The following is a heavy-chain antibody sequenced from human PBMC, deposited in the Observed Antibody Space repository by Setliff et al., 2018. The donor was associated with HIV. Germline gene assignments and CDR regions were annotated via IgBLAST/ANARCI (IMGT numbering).Heavy chain of an antibody. CDR2: IRYDGSNK. D-gene: IGHD3-16*01. Sequence: GGSLRLSCAASGFTFSSYGMHWVRQAPGKGLEWVAFIRYDGSNKYYADSVKGRFTISRDNSKDTLYLQMNSRRAEDTAVYYCAKVFAYGIDGFDIWGQGTRVTVS. J-gene: IGHJ3*02. V-gene: IGHV3-30*02. CDR3: AKVFAYGIDGFDI. CDR1: GFTFSSYG.